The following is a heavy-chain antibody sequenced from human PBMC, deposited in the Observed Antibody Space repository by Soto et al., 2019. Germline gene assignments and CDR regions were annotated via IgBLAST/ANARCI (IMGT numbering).Heavy chain of an antibody. D-gene: IGHD2-2*01. CDR3: ARGEGACISTSCYVPRYYYGMDV. CDR2: IYYSGST. V-gene: IGHV4-30-4*01. J-gene: IGHJ6*02. Sequence: SETLSLTCTVSGGSISSGDYYWSWIRQPPGKGLEWIGYIYYSGSTYYNPSLKSRVTISVDTSKNQFSLKLSSVTAADTAVYYCARGEGACISTSCYVPRYYYGMDVWGQGTTVTVSS. CDR1: GGSISSGDYY.